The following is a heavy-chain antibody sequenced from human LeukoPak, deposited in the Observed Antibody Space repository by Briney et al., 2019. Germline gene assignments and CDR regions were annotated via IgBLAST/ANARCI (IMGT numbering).Heavy chain of an antibody. CDR1: GGSISNYY. D-gene: IGHD2-15*01. CDR3: ARGRFELPF. V-gene: IGHV4-59*01. J-gene: IGHJ4*02. CDR2: IYYSGST. Sequence: PSETLSLTCTVSGGSISNYYWSWIRQPPGKGLESIGYIYYSGSTNYNPSLKSRVTISVDMSKNQFSLELNSVTAADTAVYYRARGRFELPFWGQGTLVTVSS.